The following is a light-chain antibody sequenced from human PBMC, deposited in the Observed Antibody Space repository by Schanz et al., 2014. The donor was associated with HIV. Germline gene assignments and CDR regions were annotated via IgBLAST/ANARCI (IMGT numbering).Light chain of an antibody. Sequence: EIVMTQSPGTLSLSPGERATLSCRASQSLSASFLAWYQQKPGQAPRLLIYGASTRVTGIPARFSGSGSGTEFTLTISSLQPDDSASYYCQQYDSYPGTFGQGTQVEIK. CDR2: GAS. CDR3: QQYDSYPGT. CDR1: QSLSASF. J-gene: IGKJ1*01. V-gene: IGKV3-15*01.